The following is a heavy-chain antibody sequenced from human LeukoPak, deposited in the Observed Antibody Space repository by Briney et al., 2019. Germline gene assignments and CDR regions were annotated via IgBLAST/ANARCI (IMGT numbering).Heavy chain of an antibody. D-gene: IGHD3-10*01. CDR1: GGSITDHF. V-gene: IGHV4-59*08. CDR3: ARHALGVSPMDV. J-gene: IGHJ6*03. Sequence: SETLSLTCSVSGGSITDHFWGWIRHPPGRGLEWIGHIYGSPTYNPSLKSRVTISVDTSENQFSLKLSSVTAADTAVYYCARHALGVSPMDVWGKGTTVTVSS. CDR2: IYGSP.